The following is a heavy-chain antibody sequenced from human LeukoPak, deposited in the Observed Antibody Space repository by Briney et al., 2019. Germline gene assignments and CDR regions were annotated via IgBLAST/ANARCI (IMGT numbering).Heavy chain of an antibody. CDR2: INTDGSST. J-gene: IGHJ4*02. CDR3: VSFYETY. V-gene: IGHV3-74*01. CDR1: GFTFSSYW. D-gene: IGHD2/OR15-2a*01. Sequence: PGGSLRLSCTASGFTFSSYWIHWVRQAPGKGLVWVSRINTDGSSTTYADSVKGRFTISRDNAKNTVYLQMNSLRAEDTAVYYCVSFYETYWGRGTLVTVSS.